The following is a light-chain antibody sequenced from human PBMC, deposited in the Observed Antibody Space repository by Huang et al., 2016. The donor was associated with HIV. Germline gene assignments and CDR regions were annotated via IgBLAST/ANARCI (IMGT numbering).Light chain of an antibody. J-gene: IGKJ4*01. CDR1: QPVADH. Sequence: IVLTQSPATLSTYLGENLTLSCRASQPVADHMAWYQQRPGQAPRRLIYDASFRAGGISDKFTGSGSGTYFTLSITSLEPEDVAVYYCQQRSQWLSFGGGTKV. CDR3: QQRSQWLS. V-gene: IGKV3-11*01. CDR2: DAS.